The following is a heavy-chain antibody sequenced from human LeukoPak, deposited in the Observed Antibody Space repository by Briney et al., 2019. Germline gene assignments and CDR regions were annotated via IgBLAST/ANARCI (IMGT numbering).Heavy chain of an antibody. J-gene: IGHJ4*02. V-gene: IGHV1-8*02. Sequence: ASVKVSCKASGGTFSSYAISWVRQAPGQGLEWMGWMNPNSGNTGYAQKFQGRVTMTRNTSISTAYMELSSLRSEDTAVYYCARGVFATIIDYWGQGTLVTVSS. CDR1: GGTFSSYA. D-gene: IGHD5-12*01. CDR2: MNPNSGNT. CDR3: ARGVFATIIDY.